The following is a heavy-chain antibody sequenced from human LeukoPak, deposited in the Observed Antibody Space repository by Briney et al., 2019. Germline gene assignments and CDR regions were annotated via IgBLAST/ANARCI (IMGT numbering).Heavy chain of an antibody. CDR1: GFTFSSYA. D-gene: IGHD4-23*01. J-gene: IGHJ3*02. Sequence: PGGPLRLSCAASGFTFSSYAMHWVRQAPGKGLEYVSAISSNGGSTYYANSVKGRFTISRDNSKNTLYLQMGSLRAEDMAVYYCARSYGGNRLLSAFDIWGQGTMVTVSS. CDR3: ARSYGGNRLLSAFDI. CDR2: ISSNGGST. V-gene: IGHV3-64*01.